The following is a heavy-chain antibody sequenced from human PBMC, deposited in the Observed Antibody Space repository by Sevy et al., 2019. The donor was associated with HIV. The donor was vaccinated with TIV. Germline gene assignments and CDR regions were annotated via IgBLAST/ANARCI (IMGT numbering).Heavy chain of an antibody. V-gene: IGHV4-59*12. J-gene: IGHJ3*02. CDR3: ARGAPSRRFAFDI. Sequence: SETLSLTCTVSGDSISSYSWSWLRLPPGKGLEWIGYIYYGGSTFYNPSLKSRVAITEDRSKNQFSLTLSSVTAADAAVYYCARGAPSRRFAFDIWGQGILVTVSS. D-gene: IGHD4-17*01. CDR2: IYYGGST. CDR1: GDSISSYS.